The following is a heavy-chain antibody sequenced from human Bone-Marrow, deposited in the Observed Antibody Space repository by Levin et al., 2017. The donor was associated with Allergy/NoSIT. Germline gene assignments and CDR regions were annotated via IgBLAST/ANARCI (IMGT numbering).Heavy chain of an antibody. CDR1: GFKISPYS. V-gene: IGHV3-21*01. Sequence: GGSLRLSCAASGFKISPYSMNWVRQAPGKGLEWVSSISSSNSFIYYTDSVKGRFTISRDNAKNSLYLEMSGLRAEDAAVYSCACEPERGKWFDPWGQGTLVTVSS. J-gene: IGHJ5*02. CDR2: ISSSNSFI. CDR3: ACEPERGKWFDP. D-gene: IGHD3-16*01.